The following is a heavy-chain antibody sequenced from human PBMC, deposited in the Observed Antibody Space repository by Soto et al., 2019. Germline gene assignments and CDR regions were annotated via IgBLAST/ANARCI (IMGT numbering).Heavy chain of an antibody. CDR1: GYTFTSYA. V-gene: IGHV1-3*01. CDR2: INGGNGNT. J-gene: IGHJ5*02. Sequence: ASVKVSCKASGYTFTSYAMHWVRQAPGQSLEWMGWINGGNGNTKYSQQFQDRVTITKDTSATTAYMELSSLRSEDTAIYYCARDPSIIQVPGTGWFGAWGQGTLVTVSS. CDR3: ARDPSIIQVPGTGWFGA. D-gene: IGHD3-3*01.